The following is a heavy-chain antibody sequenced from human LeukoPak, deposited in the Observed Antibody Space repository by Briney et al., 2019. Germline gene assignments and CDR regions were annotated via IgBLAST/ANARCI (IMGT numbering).Heavy chain of an antibody. CDR3: ALTVTHDY. CDR1: GFPFSSYW. CDR2: ISYDGSNK. J-gene: IGHJ4*02. Sequence: PGGSLRLSCAASGFPFSSYWMSWVRQAPGKGLEWVAVISYDGSNKYYADSVKGRFTISRDNSKNTLYLQMNSLRAEDTAVYYCALTVTHDYWGQGTLVTVSS. D-gene: IGHD4-11*01. V-gene: IGHV3-30-3*01.